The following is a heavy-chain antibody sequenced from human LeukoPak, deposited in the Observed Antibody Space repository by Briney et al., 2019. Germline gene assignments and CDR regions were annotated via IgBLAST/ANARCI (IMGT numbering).Heavy chain of an antibody. CDR2: ISGSGGSS. D-gene: IGHD2-2*01. CDR1: GFTFSSYA. CDR3: AKVEGPYCSSTSCSTFDY. Sequence: GGSLRLSCAASGFTFSSYAMSWVRQAPGKGLEWVSAISGSGGSSYYADSVKGRFTISRDNSKNTLYLQMNSLRAEDTAVYYCAKVEGPYCSSTSCSTFDYWGQGTLVTVSS. J-gene: IGHJ4*02. V-gene: IGHV3-23*01.